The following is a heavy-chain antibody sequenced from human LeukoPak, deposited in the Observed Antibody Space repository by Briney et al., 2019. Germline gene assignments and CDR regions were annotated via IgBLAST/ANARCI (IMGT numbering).Heavy chain of an antibody. CDR2: ISMGGDIE. J-gene: IGHJ4*02. CDR1: GFSFSSYD. V-gene: IGHV3-30-3*01. D-gene: IGHD3-16*01. Sequence: GGFLRLSCAASGFSFSSYDMHWVRQVPGKGLEWVAAISMGGDIEVYRDSVRGRFTISRDNSRSTLYLQMNSLRLEDTAVYFCARDMIGGIPDYIDYWGQGTLVTLSS. CDR3: ARDMIGGIPDYIDY.